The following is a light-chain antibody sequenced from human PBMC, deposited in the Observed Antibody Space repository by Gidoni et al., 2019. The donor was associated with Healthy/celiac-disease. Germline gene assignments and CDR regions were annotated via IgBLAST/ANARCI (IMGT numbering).Light chain of an antibody. V-gene: IGKV1-39*01. CDR2: AAT. Sequence: DIQMTQSPSSLSASVGDRVTITCRASQSISSYLHWYQQKPGKAPKLLIYAATSLQSGVPSRFSGSVSGTDFTLTISSLQPDDFATYYCQQSYSTFTFGPGTKVDIK. CDR1: QSISSY. CDR3: QQSYSTFT. J-gene: IGKJ3*01.